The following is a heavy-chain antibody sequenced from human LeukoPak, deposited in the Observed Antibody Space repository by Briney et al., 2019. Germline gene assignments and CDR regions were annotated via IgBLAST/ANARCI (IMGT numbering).Heavy chain of an antibody. J-gene: IGHJ4*02. CDR1: GYTFSSYA. CDR2: ISGSGGRT. Sequence: PGGSLRLSCAASGYTFSSYAMSWVRQAPGKGLEWVSAISGSGGRTYYADSVKGRFTISRDNSKNTLYLQMNSLRAEDTAVYYCAKDRSIAARFFDYWGQGTLVTVSS. D-gene: IGHD6-6*01. V-gene: IGHV3-23*01. CDR3: AKDRSIAARFFDY.